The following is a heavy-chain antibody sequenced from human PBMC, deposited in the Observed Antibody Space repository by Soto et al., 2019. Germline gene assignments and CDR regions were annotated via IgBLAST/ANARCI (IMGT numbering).Heavy chain of an antibody. CDR3: ARKYSDSWYYFDY. Sequence: SETLSLTCAISDGSISTSNWWNWVRQPPGKGLEWIGEIYHSGSTNYNPSLKSRVTISLDKSKNQFSLKLRSVTAADTAVYYCARKYSDSWYYFDYWGQGTLVTVSS. CDR1: DGSISTSNW. V-gene: IGHV4-4*02. J-gene: IGHJ4*02. CDR2: IYHSGST. D-gene: IGHD1-26*01.